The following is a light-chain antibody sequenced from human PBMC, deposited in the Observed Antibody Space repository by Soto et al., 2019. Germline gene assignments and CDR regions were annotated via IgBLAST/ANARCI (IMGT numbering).Light chain of an antibody. CDR2: AAS. CDR1: QGIRNT. CDR3: LQDYTYPLT. J-gene: IGKJ4*01. Sequence: AIQMTQSPSSLSASVGDRVTITCRASQGIRNTLGWYQQKPGKAPKLLIYAASSLQSGVPSRFSGSGSGTDFTLTISSLQPEDFATYYCLQDYTYPLTFGGGTKVEIK. V-gene: IGKV1-6*01.